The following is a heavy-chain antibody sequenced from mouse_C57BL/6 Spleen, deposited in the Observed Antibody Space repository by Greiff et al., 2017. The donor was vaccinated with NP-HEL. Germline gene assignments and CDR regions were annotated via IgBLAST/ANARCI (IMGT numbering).Heavy chain of an antibody. Sequence: EVMLVESGAGLVKPGGSLKLSCAASGYTFSSYAMSWVRQTPEKRLEWVAYISSGGDYIYYAHPVQGRFTISSDNAWNTLYLQMSSLTSEDAAMYYWSSGIACYGYDAPYFDYWGQGTSLTVSS. D-gene: IGHD2-9*01. V-gene: IGHV5-9-1*02. J-gene: IGHJ2*02. CDR2: ISSGGDYI. CDR3: SSGIACYGYDAPYFDY. CDR1: GYTFSSYA.